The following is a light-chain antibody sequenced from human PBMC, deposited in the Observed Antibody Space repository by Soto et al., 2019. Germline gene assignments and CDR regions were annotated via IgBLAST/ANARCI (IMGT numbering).Light chain of an antibody. CDR1: SSDVGSCKY. CDR3: SSYAGSNNVV. J-gene: IGLJ2*01. Sequence: QSALTQPPSASGSPGQSVTIACTGTSSDVGSCKYVSWYQQHPGKAPKFMIYEVNKRPSGVPDRFSGSKSGNTASLTVSGLQAEDEADYYCSSYAGSNNVVFGGGTKVTVL. V-gene: IGLV2-8*01. CDR2: EVN.